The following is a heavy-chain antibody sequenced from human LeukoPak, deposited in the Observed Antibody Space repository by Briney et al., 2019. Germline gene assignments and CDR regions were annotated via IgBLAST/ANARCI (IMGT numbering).Heavy chain of an antibody. CDR2: IIPIFGTA. D-gene: IGHD3-22*01. CDR1: GGTFSSYA. CDR3: ARDDLYYYDSSGSH. Sequence: GASVKVSCKASGGTFSSYAISWVRQAPGQGLEWMGGIIPIFGTANYAQKFQGRVTITTDESTSTAYMELSSLRSEDTAVYYCARDDLYYYDSSGSHWGQGTLVTVSS. J-gene: IGHJ1*01. V-gene: IGHV1-69*05.